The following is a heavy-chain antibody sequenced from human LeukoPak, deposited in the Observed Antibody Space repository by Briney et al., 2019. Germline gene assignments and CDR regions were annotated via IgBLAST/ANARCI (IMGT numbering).Heavy chain of an antibody. D-gene: IGHD5-18*01. Sequence: SCKASGGTFSSYAMSWVRQAPGKGLEWVSAISGSGGSTYYADSVKGRFTISRDNSKNTLYLQMNSLRAEDTAVYYCAKVGYSYGYYFDYWGQGTLVTVSS. V-gene: IGHV3-23*01. CDR1: GGTFSSYA. J-gene: IGHJ4*02. CDR3: AKVGYSYGYYFDY. CDR2: ISGSGGST.